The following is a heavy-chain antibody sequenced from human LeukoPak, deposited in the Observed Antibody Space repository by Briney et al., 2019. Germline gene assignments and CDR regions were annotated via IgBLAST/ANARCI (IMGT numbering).Heavy chain of an antibody. CDR3: ARGLIYTALGHFDY. D-gene: IGHD5-18*01. Sequence: PGGSLRLSCAASGFTYSSYWMHWVRQAPGKGLVWVSRINSDGSSTSYADSVKGRFTISRDNAKNTLYLQMNSLRAEDTAVYYCARGLIYTALGHFDYWGQGTLVTVSS. J-gene: IGHJ4*02. CDR1: GFTYSSYW. CDR2: INSDGSST. V-gene: IGHV3-74*01.